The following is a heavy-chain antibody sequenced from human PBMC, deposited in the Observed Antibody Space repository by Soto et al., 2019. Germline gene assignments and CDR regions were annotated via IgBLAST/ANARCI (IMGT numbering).Heavy chain of an antibody. D-gene: IGHD6-13*01. CDR1: GFSLSTSGMC. CDR3: ARMGSSSWPYYYYYGMDV. Sequence: SGPTLVNPTQTLTLTCTFSGFSLSTSGMCVSWIRQPPGKALEWLALIDWDDDKYYSTSLKTRLTISKDTSKNQVVLTMTNMDPVDTATYYCARMGSSSWPYYYYYGMDVSGQGTTVTVSS. V-gene: IGHV2-70*01. CDR2: IDWDDDK. J-gene: IGHJ6*02.